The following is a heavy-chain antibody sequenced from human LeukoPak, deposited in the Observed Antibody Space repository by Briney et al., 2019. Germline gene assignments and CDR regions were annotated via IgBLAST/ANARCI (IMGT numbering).Heavy chain of an antibody. J-gene: IGHJ6*03. Sequence: ASVKVSCKASGYTFTGYYMHWVRQAPGQGLEWMGRINPNSGGTNYAQKFQGRVTMTRDTSISTAYMELSRLRSDDTAVYYCARDRVYSYGPRPPYYYYYMDVWGKGTTVTVSS. CDR2: INPNSGGT. CDR3: ARDRVYSYGPRPPYYYYYMDV. D-gene: IGHD5-18*01. V-gene: IGHV1-2*06. CDR1: GYTFTGYY.